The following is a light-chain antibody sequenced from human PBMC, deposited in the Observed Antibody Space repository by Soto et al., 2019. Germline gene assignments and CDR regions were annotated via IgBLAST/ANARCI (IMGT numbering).Light chain of an antibody. CDR3: QQHYKWPRT. V-gene: IGKV3-15*01. J-gene: IGKJ1*01. CDR2: GAS. CDR1: QGVSSN. Sequence: EIVMTQSPVTLSVSPGERVTLSCRASQGVSSNVAWYQQKPGQAPRLLIYGASARATDVPVTFSGSGSGTDFTLTISSLQSEDSAVYYCQQHYKWPRTFGQGTKVEI.